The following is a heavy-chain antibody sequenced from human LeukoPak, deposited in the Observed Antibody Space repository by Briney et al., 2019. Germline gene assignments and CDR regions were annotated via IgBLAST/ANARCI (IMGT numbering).Heavy chain of an antibody. V-gene: IGHV1-18*01. J-gene: IGHJ5*02. CDR1: GYTFTSYG. CDR2: ISAYNGNT. Sequence: SVKVSCKASGYTFTSYGISWVRQAPGQGLEWMGWISAYNGNTNYAQKLQGRVTMTTDTSTSTAYMELRSLRSDDTAVYYCAREVDIVATKEGWFDPWGQGTLVTVSS. CDR3: AREVDIVATKEGWFDP. D-gene: IGHD5-12*01.